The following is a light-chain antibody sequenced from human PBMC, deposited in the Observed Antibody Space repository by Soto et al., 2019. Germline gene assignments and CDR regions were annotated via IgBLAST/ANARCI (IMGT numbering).Light chain of an antibody. Sequence: DLQMTQSPSSLSASVGDRVTITCRASQSISDYLNWYQQRPGKAPKLLIYAASSLQSEAPSRFSGGGSGTDFTLTISSLQPEDFATYFCQQSYTIPVTFGGGTKVAIK. CDR1: QSISDY. V-gene: IGKV1-39*01. J-gene: IGKJ4*01. CDR2: AAS. CDR3: QQSYTIPVT.